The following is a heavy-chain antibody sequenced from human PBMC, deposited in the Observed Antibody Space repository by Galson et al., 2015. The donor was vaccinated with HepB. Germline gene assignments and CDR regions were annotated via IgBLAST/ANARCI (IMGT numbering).Heavy chain of an antibody. CDR3: ARARGYSGYDFRRMAFDI. Sequence: SLRLSCAASGFTFSSYAMHWVRQAPGKGLEWVAVISYDGSNKYYADSVKGRFTISRDNSKNTLYLQMNSLRAEDTAVYYCARARGYSGYDFRRMAFDIWGQGTMCTVSS. CDR1: GFTFSSYA. V-gene: IGHV3-30*04. CDR2: ISYDGSNK. D-gene: IGHD5-12*01. J-gene: IGHJ3*02.